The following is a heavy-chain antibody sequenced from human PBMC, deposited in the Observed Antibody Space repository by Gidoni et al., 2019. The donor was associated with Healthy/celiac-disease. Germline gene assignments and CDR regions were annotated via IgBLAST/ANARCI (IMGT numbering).Heavy chain of an antibody. V-gene: IGHV1-69*06. CDR2: IIPIFGTA. CDR3: ARDSLSGSGWARGGSDY. D-gene: IGHD6-19*01. Sequence: QVQLVQSGAAVKKPGSSVKVSCKASGGTFSSYAISWVRQAPGQGLEWMGGIIPIFGTANYAQKFQGRVTITADKSTSTADMELSSLRSEDTAVYYCARDSLSGSGWARGGSDYWGQGTLVTVSS. CDR1: GGTFSSYA. J-gene: IGHJ4*02.